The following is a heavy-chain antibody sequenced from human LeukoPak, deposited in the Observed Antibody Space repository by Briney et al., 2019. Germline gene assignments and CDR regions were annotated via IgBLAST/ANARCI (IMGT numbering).Heavy chain of an antibody. V-gene: IGHV1-69*13. CDR1: GGTFSSYA. CDR3: ARRSSATGKYYYYYYGMDV. J-gene: IGHJ6*02. D-gene: IGHD6-19*01. CDR2: IIPIFGTA. Sequence: SVKVSCKAFGGTFSSYAISWVRQAPGQGLEWMGGIIPIFGTANYAQKFQGRVTITADESTSTAYMELSSLRSEDTAVYYCARRSSATGKYYYYYYGMDVWGQGTTVTVSS.